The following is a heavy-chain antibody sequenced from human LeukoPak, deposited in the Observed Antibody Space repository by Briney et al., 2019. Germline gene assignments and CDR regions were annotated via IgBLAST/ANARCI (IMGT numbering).Heavy chain of an antibody. J-gene: IGHJ4*02. D-gene: IGHD3-22*01. CDR3: ARPNYYDSSGTYYFDY. CDR1: GYSFTSYW. Sequence: GESLKISCKGSGYSFTSYWIGWVRQMPGKGLEWMGIIYPGDSDTRYSPSFQGQVTISADKSISTAYLQWSSLKASDTAMYYCARPNYYDSSGTYYFDYWGQGTLVTVSS. V-gene: IGHV5-51*01. CDR2: IYPGDSDT.